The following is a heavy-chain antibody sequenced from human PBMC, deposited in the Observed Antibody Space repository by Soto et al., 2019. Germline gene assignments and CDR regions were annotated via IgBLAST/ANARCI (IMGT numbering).Heavy chain of an antibody. D-gene: IGHD3-10*01. V-gene: IGHV4-31*03. Sequence: PSNHVSLTCTVSGGSISSGGYYWSWIRQHPGKGLEWIGYIYYSGSTYYNPSLKSRVTISVDTSKDQFSLKLSSVTAADTAGYYCARVHYMVRGVTHSGMSFCGQRTMCTVSA. CDR1: GGSISSGGYY. CDR2: IYYSGST. J-gene: IGHJ6*01. CDR3: ARVHYMVRGVTHSGMSF.